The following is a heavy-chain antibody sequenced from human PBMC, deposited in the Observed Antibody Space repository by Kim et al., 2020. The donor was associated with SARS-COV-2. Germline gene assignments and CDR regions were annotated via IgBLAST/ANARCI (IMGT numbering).Heavy chain of an antibody. V-gene: IGHV3-74*01. CDR3: ARGAPGGGSGSMDV. CDR1: GFTFSSYW. CDR2: IDSDGRST. J-gene: IGHJ6*02. D-gene: IGHD3-10*01. Sequence: GGSLRLSCAASGFTFSSYWMHWVRQAPGKGLVWVSHIDSDGRSTSYADSVKGRFTISRDNAKNTLDLQMNSLRAEDTAVYYCARGAPGGGSGSMDVWGQGTTVTVSS.